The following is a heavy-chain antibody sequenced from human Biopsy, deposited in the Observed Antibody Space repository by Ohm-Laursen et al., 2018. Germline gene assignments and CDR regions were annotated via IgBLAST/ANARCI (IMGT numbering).Heavy chain of an antibody. CDR1: GGTFIGFD. Sequence: VKVSCKATGGTFIGFDINWVRQVPGQGLEWMGWMNPDSGRSNWAAKFQGRLSMTRITSVSTAFMELTSLRSEDTALYYCAKDRYPSSWHYYYGMDVWGQGTTVTVSS. D-gene: IGHD6-13*01. J-gene: IGHJ6*02. CDR2: MNPDSGRS. CDR3: AKDRYPSSWHYYYGMDV. V-gene: IGHV1-8*01.